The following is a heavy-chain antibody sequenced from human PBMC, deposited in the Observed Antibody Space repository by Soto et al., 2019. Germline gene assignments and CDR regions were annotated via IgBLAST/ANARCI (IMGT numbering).Heavy chain of an antibody. CDR1: GFTFSSYA. CDR2: ISGSGGST. CDR3: AKDQDLDGYSSGWYVGYYYGMDV. V-gene: IGHV3-23*01. Sequence: GGSLRLSCAASGFTFSSYAMSWVRQAPGKGLEWVSAISGSGGSTYYADSVKGRFTISRDNSKNTLYLQMNSLRAEDTAVYYCAKDQDLDGYSSGWYVGYYYGMDVWGQGTTVTVSS. D-gene: IGHD6-19*01. J-gene: IGHJ6*02.